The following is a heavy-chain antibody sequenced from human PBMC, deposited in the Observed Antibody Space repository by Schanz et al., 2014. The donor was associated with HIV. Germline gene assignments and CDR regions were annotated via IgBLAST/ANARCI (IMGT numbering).Heavy chain of an antibody. CDR3: AKLILFDNHDFWSGYPD. V-gene: IGHV4-4*07. Sequence: QVQLQESGPGLVKPSETLSLTCAVSGGSISRNYWTWIRQPPGKGLEWIGRIYTSGGTNYNPSLKSRVTISVDTSKNHFSLELTSVTAADTAVYYCAKLILFDNHDFWSGYPDWGQGTLVTVSS. J-gene: IGHJ4*02. CDR2: IYTSGGT. D-gene: IGHD3-3*01. CDR1: GGSISRNY.